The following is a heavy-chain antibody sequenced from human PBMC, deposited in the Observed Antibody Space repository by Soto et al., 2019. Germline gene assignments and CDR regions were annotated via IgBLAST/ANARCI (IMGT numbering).Heavy chain of an antibody. J-gene: IGHJ4*02. CDR2: TYYRSKWYN. CDR3: AIDRGVKEAAAKIGFDY. D-gene: IGHD6-13*01. CDR1: GDSVSSDSAA. Sequence: SQTLSLTCAISGDSVSSDSAAWNWIRQSPSRSLEWLGRTYYRSKWYNDYAASVKSRITINPDASKNQFSLQLNSVTPEDTAVYYCAIDRGVKEAAAKIGFDYWGQGTLVPVS. V-gene: IGHV6-1*01.